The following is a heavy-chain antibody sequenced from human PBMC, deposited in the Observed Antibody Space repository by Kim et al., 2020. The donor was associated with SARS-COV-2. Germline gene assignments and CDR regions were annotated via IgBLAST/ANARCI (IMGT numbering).Heavy chain of an antibody. V-gene: IGHV1-2*02. CDR3: TRGTPEAYGDHSDAFVI. D-gene: IGHD4-17*01. CDR2: INPNSGGK. J-gene: IGHJ3*02. CDR1: GYTLTGYY. Sequence: ASVKVSCKASGYTLTGYYMHWVRQAPGQGLEWMGWINPNSGGKNYAQKFQGRVTMTRDTSISTAYMELSRLRSDDTAVYYCTRGTPEAYGDHSDAFVIWGQRAMVTITS.